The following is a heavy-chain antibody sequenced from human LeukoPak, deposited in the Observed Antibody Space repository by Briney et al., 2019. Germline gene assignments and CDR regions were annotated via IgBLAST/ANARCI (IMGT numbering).Heavy chain of an antibody. CDR1: GYTFTAYF. Sequence: ASVKVSCKASGYTFTAYFFHWLRQAPGQGLEWMEWINPHSGGRNYAQKFQGRVTMTRDTSISTAYMELSRLRSDDTAVYYCARGDRYCISTNCSPDYWGQGTLVTVSS. V-gene: IGHV1-2*02. CDR2: INPHSGGR. D-gene: IGHD2-2*01. CDR3: ARGDRYCISTNCSPDY. J-gene: IGHJ4*02.